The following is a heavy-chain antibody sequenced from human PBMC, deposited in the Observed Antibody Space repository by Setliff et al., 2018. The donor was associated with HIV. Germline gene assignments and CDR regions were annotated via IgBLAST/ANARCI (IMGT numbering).Heavy chain of an antibody. J-gene: IGHJ4*02. Sequence: SETLSLTCTVSGGSISSHYWSWIRQPPGKGLEWIGYIYYTGSTNYNPSLKSRVTISVDASRNQFSLRLSSVTAADTAVYYCAAWGPRYSYAPYFFDSWGQGTLVTVSS. CDR1: GGSISSHY. V-gene: IGHV4-59*11. D-gene: IGHD5-18*01. CDR3: AAWGPRYSYAPYFFDS. CDR2: IYYTGST.